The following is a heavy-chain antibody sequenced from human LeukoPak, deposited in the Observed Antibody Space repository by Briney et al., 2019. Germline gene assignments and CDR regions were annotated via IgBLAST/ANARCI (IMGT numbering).Heavy chain of an antibody. V-gene: IGHV3-30-3*01. CDR2: VSYLGNDK. J-gene: IGHJ4*02. CDR3: ARGSTSLNTVLQYY. D-gene: IGHD4-17*01. CDR1: GFTFRDYA. Sequence: GGSLRLSCAASGFTFRDYAMHWVRQAPGKGLEWVAVVSYLGNDKYYADSVKGRFTISRDNAKNSLYLQMNSLRAEDTAVYYCARGSTSLNTVLQYYWGQGTLVTVSS.